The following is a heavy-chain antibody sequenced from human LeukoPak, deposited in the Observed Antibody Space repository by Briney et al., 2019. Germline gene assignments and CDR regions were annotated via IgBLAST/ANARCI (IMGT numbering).Heavy chain of an antibody. Sequence: GGSLRLSCAASGFTFSSYAMSWVRQAPGKGLEWVSAISGSGGSTYYADSVKGRFTIFRDNSKNTLYLQMNSLRAEDTAVYYCAKEDRRLRLGELSALDYWGQGTLVTVSS. CDR2: ISGSGGST. J-gene: IGHJ4*02. V-gene: IGHV3-23*01. CDR3: AKEDRRLRLGELSALDY. CDR1: GFTFSSYA. D-gene: IGHD3-16*02.